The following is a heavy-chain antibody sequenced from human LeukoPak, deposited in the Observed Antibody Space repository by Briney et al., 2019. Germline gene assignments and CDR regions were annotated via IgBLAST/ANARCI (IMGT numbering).Heavy chain of an antibody. D-gene: IGHD3-10*01. CDR2: IKQDGSEK. CDR1: GFSFSSYW. CDR3: ARRPVQGPFDY. J-gene: IGHJ4*02. Sequence: GGSLRLSCAASGFSFSSYWMSWVRQAPGKGLEWVANIKQDGSEKSYVDSVKGRFTISRDNAKNSLYLQMNSLRAEDTAVYYCARRPVQGPFDYWGQGTLVTVSS. V-gene: IGHV3-7*01.